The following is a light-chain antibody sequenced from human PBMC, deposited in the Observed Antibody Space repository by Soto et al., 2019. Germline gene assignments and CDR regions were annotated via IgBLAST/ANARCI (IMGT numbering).Light chain of an antibody. V-gene: IGLV2-14*01. Sequence: QSALTQPASVSGSPGQSITISCTGTSSDVGGFNYVSWYQQHPGKAPKLIIYEVTDRPSGVSHRFSGSKSGNTASLTISGLQAEDEADYYCSSYTIRTTVTFGGGTKVTVL. CDR1: SSDVGGFNY. J-gene: IGLJ2*01. CDR2: EVT. CDR3: SSYTIRTTVT.